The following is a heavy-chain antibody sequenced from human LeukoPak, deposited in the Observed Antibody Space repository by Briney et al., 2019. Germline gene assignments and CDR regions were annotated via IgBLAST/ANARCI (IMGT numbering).Heavy chain of an antibody. J-gene: IGHJ6*03. D-gene: IGHD3-16*01. Sequence: PSETLSLTCTVSGGSINTYYWTWIRQPAGKGLEWIGRIYSSGNTNYNPSLKSRVTMSLDTSKNQFSLNLNSVTAADTAVYYCARDLSTPTDYYYYYMDVWGKGATVTISS. CDR2: IYSSGNT. CDR3: ARDLSTPTDYYYYYMDV. V-gene: IGHV4-4*07. CDR1: GGSINTYY.